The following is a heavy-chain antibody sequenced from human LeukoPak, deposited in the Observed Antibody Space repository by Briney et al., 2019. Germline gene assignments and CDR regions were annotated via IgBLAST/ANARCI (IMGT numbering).Heavy chain of an antibody. D-gene: IGHD6-13*01. Sequence: GGSLRLSCAASGFTFSSYGMSWVRQAPGKGLEWVANINQDGSEKYYVDSVKGRFTISRDNAKNSVYLQMNSLRAEDTAVYYCAQSGYSSSWYNFRGQGTLVTVSS. V-gene: IGHV3-7*01. J-gene: IGHJ4*02. CDR3: AQSGYSSSWYNF. CDR1: GFTFSSYG. CDR2: INQDGSEK.